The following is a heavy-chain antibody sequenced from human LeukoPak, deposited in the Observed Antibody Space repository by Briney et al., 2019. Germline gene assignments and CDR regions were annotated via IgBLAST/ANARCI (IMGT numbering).Heavy chain of an antibody. V-gene: IGHV4-59*08. CDR1: GGSISSYY. J-gene: IGHJ4*02. D-gene: IGHD3-22*01. CDR2: IYYSGGS. CDR3: ARRGGNSSGNFDY. Sequence: SETLSLTCTVSGGSISSYYWNWVRQPPGKGLEWMGYIYYSGGSNYNPSLKSRVTISVDTSKKQFSLRLSAVTAANTAVYYCARRGGNSSGNFDYWGQGTLVTVSS.